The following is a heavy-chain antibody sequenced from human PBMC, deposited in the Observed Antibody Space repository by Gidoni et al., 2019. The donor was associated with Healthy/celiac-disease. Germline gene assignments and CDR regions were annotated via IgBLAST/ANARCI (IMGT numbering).Heavy chain of an antibody. CDR2: IYYSGST. V-gene: IGHV4-59*01. D-gene: IGHD6-13*01. CDR3: ARGGYSTPDGMDV. J-gene: IGHJ6*02. CDR1: GRPISSYY. Sequence: QVQLQASGQGLVKPSETPSPTCTVSGRPISSYYWRWIRQPPGKGLAWIGYIYYSGSTNYNPSLKSRVTISVDTSKNQFSLKLSSVTAADTAVYYCARGGYSTPDGMDVWGQGTTVTVSS.